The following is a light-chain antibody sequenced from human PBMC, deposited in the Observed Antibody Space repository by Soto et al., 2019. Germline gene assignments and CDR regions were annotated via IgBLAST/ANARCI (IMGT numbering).Light chain of an antibody. CDR1: QSVSSW. CDR3: QQANSFPLT. V-gene: IGKV1-5*03. CDR2: KAS. Sequence: DIQMTQSPSTLSASVGDRVTITCRASQSVSSWLAWYQQKPGKAPKLLIYKASSLHSGVPSRFSGSGSGTDFTLTISSLQPEDFATYYCQQANSFPLTFGQGTKVDIK. J-gene: IGKJ1*01.